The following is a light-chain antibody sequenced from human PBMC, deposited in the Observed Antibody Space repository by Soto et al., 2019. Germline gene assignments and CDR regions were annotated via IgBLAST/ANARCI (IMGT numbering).Light chain of an antibody. CDR1: QSVSNNY. V-gene: IGKV3-20*01. CDR2: GAS. J-gene: IGKJ1*01. CDR3: QEYNTWPWT. Sequence: ELVLTQSPGTLSLSPGERATLSCRASQSVSNNYLAWYQQKPGQAPRLLIYGASNRATGIPDRFSGSGSGTDFTLTISRLEPEDFAVYFCQEYNTWPWTFGQGTKVDIK.